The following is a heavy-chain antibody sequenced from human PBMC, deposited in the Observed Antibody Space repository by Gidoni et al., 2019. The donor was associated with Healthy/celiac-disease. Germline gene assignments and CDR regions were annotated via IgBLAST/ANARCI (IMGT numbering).Heavy chain of an antibody. D-gene: IGHD1-26*01. CDR3: AKDGAGSGPFDY. Sequence: EVQMLEPAGGLAQPGGSRRLSVSASGCPFCSYPMRWVRQAPGKGLAWVSDISGSGGITYYSDSVKGRFTISRDNSQNKLYLQMNSLRAEDTAVYYCAKDGAGSGPFDYGGQGTLVTVSS. CDR1: GCPFCSYP. CDR2: ISGSGGIT. J-gene: IGHJ4*02. V-gene: IGHV3-23*01.